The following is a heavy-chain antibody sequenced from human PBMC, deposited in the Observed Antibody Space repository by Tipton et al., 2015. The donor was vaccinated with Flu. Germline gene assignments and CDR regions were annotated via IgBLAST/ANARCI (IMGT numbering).Heavy chain of an antibody. J-gene: IGHJ5*02. CDR3: ARHRYYSGYDS. Sequence: TLSLTCTVSGGSISSYYWSWIRQPPGEGLEWIGYIYYSGSTNYNPSLKSRVTISVDTSKNQFSLKLGSVTAADTAVYYCARHRYYSGYDSWGQGTLVTVSS. CDR2: IYYSGST. V-gene: IGHV4-59*08. D-gene: IGHD5-12*01. CDR1: GGSISSYY.